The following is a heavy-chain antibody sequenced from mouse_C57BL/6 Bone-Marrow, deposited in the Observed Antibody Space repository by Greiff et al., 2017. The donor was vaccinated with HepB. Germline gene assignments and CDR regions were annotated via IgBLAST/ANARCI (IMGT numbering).Heavy chain of an antibody. J-gene: IGHJ4*01. CDR2: INPNNGGT. CDR3: AEALYDYDAMDY. D-gene: IGHD2-3*01. V-gene: IGHV1-26*01. Sequence: EVQLQQSGPELVKPGASVKISCKASGYTFTDYYMNWVKQSHGKSLEWIGDINPNNGGTSYNQKFKGKATLTVDKSSSTAYMELRSLTSEDSAVYYCAEALYDYDAMDYWGQGTSVTVSS. CDR1: GYTFTDYY.